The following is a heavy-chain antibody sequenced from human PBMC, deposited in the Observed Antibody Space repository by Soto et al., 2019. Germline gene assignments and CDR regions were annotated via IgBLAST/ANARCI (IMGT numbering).Heavy chain of an antibody. V-gene: IGHV3-23*01. CDR2: ISGSGGST. CDR1: GFTFSNYA. Sequence: EVQLLESGGGLVQPGGSLRLSCAASGFTFSNYAMNWVRQAPGKGLEWVSVISGSGGSTYYADSVKGRFIISRDNSKNTLYLQMNSLRAEDTAVYYCAKRATGTYFDYWGQGTLVTVSS. CDR3: AKRATGTYFDY. J-gene: IGHJ4*02. D-gene: IGHD1-1*01.